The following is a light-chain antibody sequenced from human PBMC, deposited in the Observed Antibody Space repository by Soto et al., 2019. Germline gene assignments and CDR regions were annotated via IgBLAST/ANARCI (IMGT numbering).Light chain of an antibody. J-gene: IGKJ1*01. CDR2: GAS. CDR1: QSVSSW. CDR3: QESYSFLWGT. Sequence: DVQMTQSPSTLSASVGDRVTITCRASQSVSSWLAWFQQKAGKAPKLLIYGASTLQSGVPLRFSGSGSGTDFTLTISSLQREDFATYYCQESYSFLWGTCGQGTKVDIK. V-gene: IGKV1-39*01.